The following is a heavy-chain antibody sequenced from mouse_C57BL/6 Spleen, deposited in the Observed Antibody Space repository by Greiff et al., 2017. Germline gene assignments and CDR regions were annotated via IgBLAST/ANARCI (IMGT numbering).Heavy chain of an antibody. Sequence: EVNVVESGGGLVKPGGSLKLSCAASGFTFSSYAMSWVRQTPEKRLEWVATISDGGSYTYYPDNVKGRFTISRDNAKNNLYLQMSHLKSEDTAMYYCATHSSGYAMDYWGQGTSVTVSS. V-gene: IGHV5-4*03. J-gene: IGHJ4*01. CDR1: GFTFSSYA. CDR3: ATHSSGYAMDY. CDR2: ISDGGSYT. D-gene: IGHD3-2*02.